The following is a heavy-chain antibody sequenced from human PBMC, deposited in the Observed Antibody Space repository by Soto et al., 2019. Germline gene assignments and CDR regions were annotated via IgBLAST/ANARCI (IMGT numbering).Heavy chain of an antibody. CDR1: GFTFSSYW. D-gene: IGHD4-17*01. J-gene: IGHJ6*03. V-gene: IGHV3-74*01. CDR2: INSDGSST. CDR3: ARVFYGDYSGLVVYYYMDV. Sequence: EVQLVESGGGLVQPGGSLRLSCAASGFTFSSYWMHWVRQAPGKGLVWVSRINSDGSSTSYADSVKGRFTISRDNAKNTLYLQMNSLRAEDTAVYYCARVFYGDYSGLVVYYYMDVWGKGTTVTVSS.